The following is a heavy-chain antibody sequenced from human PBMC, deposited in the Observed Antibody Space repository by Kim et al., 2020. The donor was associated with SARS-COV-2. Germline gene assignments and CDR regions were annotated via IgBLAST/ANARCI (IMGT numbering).Heavy chain of an antibody. CDR3: AKATIWGITIPYYFDY. J-gene: IGHJ4*02. CDR1: GFTFSSYA. CDR2: ISGSGGST. D-gene: IGHD3-3*01. V-gene: IGHV3-23*01. Sequence: GGSLRLSCAASGFTFSSYAMSWVRQAPGKGLEWGSAISGSGGSTYYADSVKGRFTISRDNSKNTLYLQMNSLRAEDTAVYYCAKATIWGITIPYYFDYWGQGTLVTVSS.